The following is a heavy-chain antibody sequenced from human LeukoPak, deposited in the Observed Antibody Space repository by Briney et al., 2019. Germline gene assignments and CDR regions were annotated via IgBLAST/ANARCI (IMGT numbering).Heavy chain of an antibody. D-gene: IGHD3-3*01. V-gene: IGHV1-8*02. CDR3: ARMETYYDFWSGYRQYYYYGMDV. CDR2: MNPNSGNT. CDR1: GGTFSSYA. Sequence: ASVEVSCKASGGTFSSYAISWVRQAPGQGLEWMGRMNPNSGNTGYAQKFQGRVTMTRNTSISTAYMELSSLRSEDTAVYYCARMETYYDFWSGYRQYYYYGMDVWGQGTTVTVSS. J-gene: IGHJ6*02.